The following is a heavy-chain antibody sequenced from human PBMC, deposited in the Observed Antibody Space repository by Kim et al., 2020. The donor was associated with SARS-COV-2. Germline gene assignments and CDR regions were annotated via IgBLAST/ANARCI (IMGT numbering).Heavy chain of an antibody. D-gene: IGHD3-22*01. J-gene: IGHJ4*02. CDR3: ARGDSSGYYETIDY. V-gene: IGHV4-34*01. Sequence: YIPSLKSHVTRSVDTSKNQFSLKVTAVTAADTAVYYCARGDSSGYYETIDYWGQGTLVTVSS.